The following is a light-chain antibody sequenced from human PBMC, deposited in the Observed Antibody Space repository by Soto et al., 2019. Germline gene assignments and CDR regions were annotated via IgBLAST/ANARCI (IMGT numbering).Light chain of an antibody. CDR2: HAS. CDR1: QNIGDW. Sequence: DIKITQSPSRLPAFVGDSATTTCRASQNIGDWLAWYRQKPGTAAKLLIYHASTLVSAVPSRFSGSGSGTECTLTISSLQPDYFATYFCHQYDTYSFGQGTKVEI. V-gene: IGKV1-5*01. J-gene: IGKJ1*01. CDR3: HQYDTYS.